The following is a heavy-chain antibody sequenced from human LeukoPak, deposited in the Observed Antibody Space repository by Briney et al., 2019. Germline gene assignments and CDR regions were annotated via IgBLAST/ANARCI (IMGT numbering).Heavy chain of an antibody. CDR2: IYQSGST. CDR1: GGSISSYY. Sequence: SETLSLTCAVSGGSISSYYWSWIRQPPGKGLEWIGSIYQSGSTYYNPSLKSRVTISVDTSKNQFSLKLSSVSAADTAVYYCARRFDPWGQGTLVTVSS. J-gene: IGHJ5*02. V-gene: IGHV4-59*12. CDR3: ARRFDP.